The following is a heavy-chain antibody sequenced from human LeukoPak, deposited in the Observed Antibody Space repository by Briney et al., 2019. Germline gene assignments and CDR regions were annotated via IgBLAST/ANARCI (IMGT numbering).Heavy chain of an antibody. CDR1: GESFSDYY. CDR3: ARPGVGYCTNTSCSRAYFDF. J-gene: IGHJ4*02. CDR2: INHSGGT. Sequence: SETLSLTCAVYGESFSDYYWSWIRQTPGKGLEWIGEINHSGGTNYNPSLKSRVTISVDTSKNQFSLKLKSVTAADTAVYYCARPGVGYCTNTSCSRAYFDFWGQGNLVTVSS. V-gene: IGHV4-34*01. D-gene: IGHD2-2*01.